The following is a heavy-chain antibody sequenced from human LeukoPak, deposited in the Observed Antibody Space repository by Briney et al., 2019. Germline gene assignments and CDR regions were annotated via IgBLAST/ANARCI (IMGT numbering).Heavy chain of an antibody. J-gene: IGHJ4*02. Sequence: SETLSLTCTVSGGSISSSSYYWGWIRQPPGKGLEWIGSIYYSGSTYYNPSLKSRVTISVDTSKNQSSLKLSSVTAADTAVYYCASTQWELLRGYFDYWGQGTLVTVSS. CDR1: GGSISSSSYY. D-gene: IGHD1-26*01. CDR3: ASTQWELLRGYFDY. V-gene: IGHV4-39*01. CDR2: IYYSGST.